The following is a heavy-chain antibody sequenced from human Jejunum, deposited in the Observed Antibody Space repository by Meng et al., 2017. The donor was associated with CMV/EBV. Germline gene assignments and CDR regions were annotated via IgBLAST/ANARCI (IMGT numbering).Heavy chain of an antibody. CDR1: GGSISTYY. V-gene: IGHV4-59*01. CDR2: IYYSGTT. CDR3: ARAHNDYSINS. D-gene: IGHD4-11*01. J-gene: IGHJ5*02. Sequence: VSGGSISTYYWNWIRQPPGKGGKGLEWIGYIYYSGTTYYNPFLKSRVTISVDTAKNQFSLKLNSVTAADTAVYFCARAHNDYSINSWGQGTLVTVSS.